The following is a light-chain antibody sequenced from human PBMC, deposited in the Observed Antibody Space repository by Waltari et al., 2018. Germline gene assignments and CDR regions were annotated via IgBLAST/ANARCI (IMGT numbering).Light chain of an antibody. V-gene: IGLV2-14*01. J-gene: IGLJ1*01. CDR3: SSYASDSTYV. CDR1: SSDVGGYNY. Sequence: QSALTQPASVSGSPGQSITISCTGTSSDVGGYNYVSWYQQHPGKAPKLIIYEVTNRPSGVSHRFSASKSGNTASLTISGLQAEDEADYYCSSYASDSTYVFGTGAKVTVL. CDR2: EVT.